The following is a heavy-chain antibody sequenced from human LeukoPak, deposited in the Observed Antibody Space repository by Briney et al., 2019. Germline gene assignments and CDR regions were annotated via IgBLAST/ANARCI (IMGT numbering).Heavy chain of an antibody. CDR2: ISGVWGTT. D-gene: IGHD3-10*02. J-gene: IGHJ4*02. Sequence: GESLSLSCAASGIPFSSHWMHWVRQDRGKGLIWVARISGVWGTTHYPASVKGRITSSRDNAKNTLHLQMSSLRAEDTAVYYCARDLIFCSGSLDYWGQGTLVTVSP. CDR3: ARDLIFCSGSLDY. CDR1: GIPFSSHW. V-gene: IGHV3-74*01.